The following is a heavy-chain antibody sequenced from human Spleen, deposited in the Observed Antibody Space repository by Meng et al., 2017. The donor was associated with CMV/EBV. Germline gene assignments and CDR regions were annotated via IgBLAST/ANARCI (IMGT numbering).Heavy chain of an antibody. J-gene: IGHJ6*02. CDR3: AKDTETSLASGMDV. Sequence: GGSLRLSCAASGFTFADYAMHWVRQAPGKGLEWVSGISWNSGSIGYADSVKGRFTISRDNAKNSLYLQMTSLRAEDTALYYCAKDTETSLASGMDVWGQGTTVTVSS. V-gene: IGHV3-9*01. CDR2: ISWNSGSI. CDR1: GFTFADYA.